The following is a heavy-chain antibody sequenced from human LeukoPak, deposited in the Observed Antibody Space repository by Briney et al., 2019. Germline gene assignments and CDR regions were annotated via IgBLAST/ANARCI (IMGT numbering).Heavy chain of an antibody. CDR3: ARDFLPRGCSFEY. J-gene: IGHJ4*02. Sequence: GGSLRLSCAASGFTFSSYAMHWVRQAPGKGLEWVAVISYDGSNKYYADSVKGRFTISRDNSKNTLYLQMNSLRAEDAAVYYCARDFLPRGCSFEYWGQGTLVTVSS. V-gene: IGHV3-30-3*01. CDR1: GFTFSSYA. CDR2: ISYDGSNK. D-gene: IGHD6-19*01.